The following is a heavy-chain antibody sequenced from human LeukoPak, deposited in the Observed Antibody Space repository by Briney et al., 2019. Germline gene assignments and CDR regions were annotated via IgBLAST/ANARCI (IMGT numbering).Heavy chain of an antibody. CDR3: ARDRRYYDSSGYYGPLYYFDY. CDR1: GFTFSSYS. CDR2: ISSSTSYI. D-gene: IGHD3-22*01. J-gene: IGHJ4*02. V-gene: IGHV3-21*01. Sequence: GGSLRLSCAASGFTFSSYSMNWVRQAPGKVLEWVSSISSSTSYIYYADSVKGRFTISRDNAKNSLYLQMNSLRAEDTAVYYCARDRRYYDSSGYYGPLYYFDYWGQGTLVTVSS.